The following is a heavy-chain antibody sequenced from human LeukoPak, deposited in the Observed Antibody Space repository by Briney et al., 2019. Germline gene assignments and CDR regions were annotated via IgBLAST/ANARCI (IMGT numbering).Heavy chain of an antibody. J-gene: IGHJ4*02. CDR3: ARLAAGYYYDSSGYPEIDY. V-gene: IGHV1-46*01. D-gene: IGHD3-22*01. CDR1: GYTFTSYY. CDR2: INPSGGST. Sequence: GASVKVSCKASGYTFTSYYMHWVRQAPGQGLEWMGIINPSGGSTSYAQKFQGRVTMTRDTSTSTVYMELSSLRSEDTAVYYCARLAAGYYYDSSGYPEIDYWGQGTLVTVSS.